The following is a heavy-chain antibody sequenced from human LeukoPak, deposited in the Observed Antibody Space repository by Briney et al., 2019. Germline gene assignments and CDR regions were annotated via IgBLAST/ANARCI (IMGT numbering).Heavy chain of an antibody. CDR3: ARGGAAEYYYYYYMDV. Sequence: ASVKVSCKASGYTFTSYGISWVRQAPGQGLEWMGWISACNGNTNYAQKPQGRVTMTTDTSTSTAYMELRSLRSDDTAVYYCARGGAAEYYYYYYMDVWGKGTTVTVSS. D-gene: IGHD6-13*01. CDR1: GYTFTSYG. J-gene: IGHJ6*03. CDR2: ISACNGNT. V-gene: IGHV1-18*01.